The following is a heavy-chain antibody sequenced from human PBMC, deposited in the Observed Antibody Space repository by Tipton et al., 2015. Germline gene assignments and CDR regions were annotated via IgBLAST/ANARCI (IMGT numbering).Heavy chain of an antibody. J-gene: IGHJ5*02. V-gene: IGHV3-9*01. D-gene: IGHD3-10*01. Sequence: SLRLSCAASGFKFDHYAMHWVRQAPGKGLEWVSGLSRSSDSTGYADSVKGRFTISRDNAKRTLYLQMNSLKTEDTALYYCAKAFSAYGSGSYYDSSSFDPRGQGTLVTVSS. CDR1: GFKFDHYA. CDR3: AKAFSAYGSGSYYDSSSFDP. CDR2: LSRSSDST.